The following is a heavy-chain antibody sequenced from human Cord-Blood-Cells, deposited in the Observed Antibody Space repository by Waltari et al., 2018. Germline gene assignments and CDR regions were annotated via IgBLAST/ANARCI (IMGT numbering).Heavy chain of an antibody. CDR3: ARSDSSSWYSFDI. Sequence: QVQLVESGGGVVQPGGSLRLSCAASVFTFSSHAMPWVRPAPGKGLEWVAVISYDGSNKYYADSVKGRFTISRDNSKNTLYLQMNSLRAEDTAVYYCARSDSSSWYSFDIWGQGTMVTVSS. D-gene: IGHD6-13*01. J-gene: IGHJ3*02. CDR2: ISYDGSNK. CDR1: VFTFSSHA. V-gene: IGHV3-30-3*01.